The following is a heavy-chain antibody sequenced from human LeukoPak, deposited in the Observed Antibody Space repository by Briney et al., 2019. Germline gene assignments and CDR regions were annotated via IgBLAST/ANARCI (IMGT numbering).Heavy chain of an antibody. V-gene: IGHV4-39*01. D-gene: IGHD2-21*02. CDR3: ARAAYCGGDCYLFDY. CDR2: IYYSGST. CDR1: SDSIYSSNYY. Sequence: PSETLSLTCTVSSDSIYSSNYYWGWICQPPGKGLEWIGSIYYSGSTYYNSSLKSRVTISVDTSKNQFSLKLSSLTAADTAVYYCARAAYCGGDCYLFDYWGQGTLVTVFS. J-gene: IGHJ4*02.